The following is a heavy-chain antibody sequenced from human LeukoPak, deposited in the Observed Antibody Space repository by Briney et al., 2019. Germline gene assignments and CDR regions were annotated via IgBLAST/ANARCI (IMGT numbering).Heavy chain of an antibody. D-gene: IGHD6-19*01. CDR3: ARVEPESGFQQWLGRIFQH. Sequence: PSETLSLTCAVCGGSFSGYCWSWNRQPPGKGXXXXXXXXXXGSTNYNPSLKSRVTISVDTSKNQFSLKLSSVTAADTAVYYCARVEPESGFQQWLGRIFQHWGQGTRVTVSS. CDR2: XXXXGST. CDR1: GGSFSGYC. J-gene: IGHJ1*01. V-gene: IGHV4-34*01.